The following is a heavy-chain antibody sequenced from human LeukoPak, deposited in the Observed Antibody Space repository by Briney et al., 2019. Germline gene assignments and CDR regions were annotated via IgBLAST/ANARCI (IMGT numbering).Heavy chain of an antibody. D-gene: IGHD3-16*01. CDR1: GYIFTVHY. J-gene: IGHJ4*02. Sequence: ASVKVSFKAFGYIFTVHYIHWVRQTPGQGLEWMGGIIPIFGTANYAQKFQGRVTITADKSTSTAYMELSSLRSEDTAVYYCATRWGGSGYWGQGTLVTVSS. CDR2: IIPIFGTA. CDR3: ATRWGGSGY. V-gene: IGHV1-69*06.